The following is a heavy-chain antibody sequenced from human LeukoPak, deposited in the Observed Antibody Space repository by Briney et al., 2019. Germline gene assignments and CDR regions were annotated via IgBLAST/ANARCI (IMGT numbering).Heavy chain of an antibody. V-gene: IGHV3-23*01. CDR2: VSKSDGTT. J-gene: IGHJ6*02. CDR1: GFTFTTYA. CDR3: ARGSYGMDV. Sequence: PGGSLRLSCAASGFTFTTYAMSWVRQAPEKGLEWVSSVSKSDGTTYYADSVKGRLTISRDNSKNTLHLQMNGLRAEDTAVYYCARGSYGMDVWGQGTTVTVSS.